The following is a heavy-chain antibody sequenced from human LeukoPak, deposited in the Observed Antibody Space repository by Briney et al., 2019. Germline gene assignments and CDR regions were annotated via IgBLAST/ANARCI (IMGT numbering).Heavy chain of an antibody. CDR2: ISWNSGSI. CDR1: GFTFDDYA. Sequence: GGSLRLSCAASGFTFDDYAMHWVRQAPGKGLEWVSGISWNSGSIGYADSVKGRFTISRDNAKNSLYLQMNSLRAEDTALYYCAKDIGYYYDSSGYNAFDIWGQGTMVTVSS. J-gene: IGHJ3*02. V-gene: IGHV3-9*01. CDR3: AKDIGYYYDSSGYNAFDI. D-gene: IGHD3-22*01.